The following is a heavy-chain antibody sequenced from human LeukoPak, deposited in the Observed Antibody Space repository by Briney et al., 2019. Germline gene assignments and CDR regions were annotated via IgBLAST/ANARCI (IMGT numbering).Heavy chain of an antibody. V-gene: IGHV3-74*01. Sequence: GGSLRLSCAASGFTVSSYWMHWVRQPPGTGLVWVSRISSDGSSTAYADSVKGRFTISRNNAKNTLYLQMNSLRAEDTAVYYCSRGGVDYWGQGTLVTVSS. J-gene: IGHJ4*02. CDR3: SRGGVDY. CDR1: GFTVSSYW. D-gene: IGHD3-10*01. CDR2: ISSDGSST.